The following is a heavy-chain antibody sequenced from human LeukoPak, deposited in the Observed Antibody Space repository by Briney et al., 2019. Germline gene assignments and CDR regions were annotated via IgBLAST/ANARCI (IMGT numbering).Heavy chain of an antibody. Sequence: SETLSLTCTVSGGSISSYYWSWIRQPAGKGLEWIGRIYTSGSTNYNPSLKSRVTMSVDTSKNQFSLKLSSVTAADTAVYYCARVPRRMVRGSWFDPWGQGTLVTVSS. CDR2: IYTSGST. CDR3: ARVPRRMVRGSWFDP. V-gene: IGHV4-4*07. D-gene: IGHD3-10*01. CDR1: GGSISSYY. J-gene: IGHJ5*02.